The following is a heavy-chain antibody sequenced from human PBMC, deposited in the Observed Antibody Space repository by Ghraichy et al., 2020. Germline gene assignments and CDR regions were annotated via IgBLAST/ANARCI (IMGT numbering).Heavy chain of an antibody. CDR2: IYYSGST. J-gene: IGHJ4*02. V-gene: IGHV4-59*01. D-gene: IGHD5-12*01. CDR1: GGSISSYY. Sequence: SETLSLTCTVSGGSISSYYWSWIRQPPGKGLEWIGYIYYSGSTNYNPSLKSRVTISVDTSKNQFSLKLSSVTAADTAVYYCARAANERWWLTYYFDYWGQGTLVTVSS. CDR3: ARAANERWWLTYYFDY.